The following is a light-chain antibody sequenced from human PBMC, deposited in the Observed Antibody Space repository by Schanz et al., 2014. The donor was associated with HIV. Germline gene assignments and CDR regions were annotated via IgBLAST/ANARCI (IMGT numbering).Light chain of an antibody. J-gene: IGLJ2*01. CDR2: EVS. CDR3: SSYTTTNTLVV. CDR1: SSDVGGYNY. Sequence: QSALTQPPSASGSPGQSVTISCTGTSSDVGGYNYVSWYQQHPGKAPKLMIFEVSRRPSGVPDRFSGSKSGNTASLTVSGLQAEDEAHYYCSSYTTTNTLVVFGGGTKLTVL. V-gene: IGLV2-8*01.